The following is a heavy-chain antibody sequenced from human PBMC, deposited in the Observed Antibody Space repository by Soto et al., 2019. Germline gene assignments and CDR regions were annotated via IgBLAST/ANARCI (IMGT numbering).Heavy chain of an antibody. Sequence: PGGSLRLSCAASGFTFSDYYMSWIRQAPGKGLEWVSYISSSGSTIYYADSVKGRFTISRDNAKNSLYLQMNSLRAEDTAVYYCARDRCISTSCYDVYFDYWGQGTLVTVSS. V-gene: IGHV3-11*01. CDR2: ISSSGSTI. J-gene: IGHJ4*02. CDR3: ARDRCISTSCYDVYFDY. D-gene: IGHD2-2*01. CDR1: GFTFSDYY.